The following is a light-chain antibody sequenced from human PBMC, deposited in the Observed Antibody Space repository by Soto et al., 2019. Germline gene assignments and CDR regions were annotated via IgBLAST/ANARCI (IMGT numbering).Light chain of an antibody. V-gene: IGKV1-5*01. J-gene: IGKJ1*01. CDR1: QSISSW. CDR2: DAS. CDR3: QHSGGT. Sequence: DIQMTQSPSTLSASVGDRFTITCRASQSISSWLAWYQQKPGKAPKLLIYDASSLESGVPSRFSGSGSGTEFTLTISSLQPDDFATYYCQHSGGTFGQGTKVDIK.